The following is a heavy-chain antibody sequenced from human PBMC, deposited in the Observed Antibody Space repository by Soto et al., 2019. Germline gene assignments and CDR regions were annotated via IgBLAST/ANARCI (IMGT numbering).Heavy chain of an antibody. CDR2: IGTSSGST. CDR1: GFTFSSYA. J-gene: IGHJ4*02. V-gene: IGHV3-48*01. Sequence: GGSLRLSCAASGFTFSSYAMNWVRQAPVKGLEWISYIGTSSGSTLYADSVKGRFTISRDNAKNSLFLQMNSLRAEDTAVYYCARDRFYYGSSGYYYFDYWGQGTLVTVSS. D-gene: IGHD3-22*01. CDR3: ARDRFYYGSSGYYYFDY.